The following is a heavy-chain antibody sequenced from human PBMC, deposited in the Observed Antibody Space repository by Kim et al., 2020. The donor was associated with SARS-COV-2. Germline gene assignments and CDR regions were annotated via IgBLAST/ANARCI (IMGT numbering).Heavy chain of an antibody. Sequence: SETLSLTCTVSGGSISSSSYYWGWIRQPPGKGLEWIGSIYYSGNTYYNPTLKSRVTISVATSKNQFSLKLSSVTAADTAVYYCARLEGMDVWGQGTTVT. CDR3: ARLEGMDV. CDR1: GGSISSSSYY. J-gene: IGHJ6*02. CDR2: IYYSGNT. V-gene: IGHV4-39*01. D-gene: IGHD1-1*01.